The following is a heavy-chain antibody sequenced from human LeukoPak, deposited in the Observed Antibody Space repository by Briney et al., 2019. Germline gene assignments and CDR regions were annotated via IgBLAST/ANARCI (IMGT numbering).Heavy chain of an antibody. CDR3: ARHIGGRYYYYYMDV. Sequence: SETLSLTCTVSGGSVSSSSYYWGWIRQPPGKGLEWIGSIYYSGSTYYNPSLKSRVTISVDTSKNQFSLKLSSVTAADTAVYYCARHIGGRYYYYYMDVWGKGTTVTISS. V-gene: IGHV4-39*01. CDR2: IYYSGST. J-gene: IGHJ6*03. D-gene: IGHD3-16*02. CDR1: GGSVSSSSYY.